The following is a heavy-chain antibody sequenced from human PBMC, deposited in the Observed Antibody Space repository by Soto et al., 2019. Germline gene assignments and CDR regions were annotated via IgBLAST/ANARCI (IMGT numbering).Heavy chain of an antibody. Sequence: GALRLSCTVSGFTVGDQALTWVRQAPGKGLQWLGYIRGSTYGSTTEYDPSVRGRIIISRDDSKSIGYLQMNSLKSEDTAVYYCARDGDFYGVDVWGQGTTVTVSS. J-gene: IGHJ6*02. CDR1: GFTVGDQA. D-gene: IGHD3-3*01. CDR2: IRGSTYGSTT. V-gene: IGHV3-49*04. CDR3: ARDGDFYGVDV.